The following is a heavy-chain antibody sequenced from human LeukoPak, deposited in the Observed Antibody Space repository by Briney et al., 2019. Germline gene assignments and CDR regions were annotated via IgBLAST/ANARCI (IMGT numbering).Heavy chain of an antibody. J-gene: IGHJ3*02. CDR2: IYSGGST. CDR3: ARGQRHSSSWYGPDAFDI. Sequence: GGSLRLSCAASGFVFSNYAMSWVRQAPGKGQEWVSVIYSGGSTYYADSVKGRFTISRDNSKNTLYLQMNSLRAEDTAVYYCARGQRHSSSWYGPDAFDIWGQGTMVTVSS. D-gene: IGHD6-13*01. CDR1: GFVFSNYA. V-gene: IGHV3-53*01.